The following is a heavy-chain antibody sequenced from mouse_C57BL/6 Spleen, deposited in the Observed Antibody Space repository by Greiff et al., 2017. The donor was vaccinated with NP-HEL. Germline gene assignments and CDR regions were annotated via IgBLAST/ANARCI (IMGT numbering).Heavy chain of an antibody. CDR1: GFTFSSYG. Sequence: EVMLVESGGDLVKPGGSLKLSCAASGFTFSSYGMSWVRQTPDKRLEWVATISSGGSYTYYPDSVKGRFTISRDNAKNTLYLQMSSLKSEDTAVYYCARHPVVAPYYFDYWGQGTTLTVSS. CDR2: ISSGGSYT. CDR3: ARHPVVAPYYFDY. V-gene: IGHV5-6*01. J-gene: IGHJ2*01. D-gene: IGHD1-1*01.